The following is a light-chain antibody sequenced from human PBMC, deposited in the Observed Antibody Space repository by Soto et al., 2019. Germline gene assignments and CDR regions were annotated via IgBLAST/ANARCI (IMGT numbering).Light chain of an antibody. Sequence: DIQMTQSPSTLSASVGDRVTITCRASQSISSWLAWYQQKPGKAPKLLIYKASTLESGVPSRFGGSGSGTEFTLTITSLQPEDFATYYCQQYNSFSWTFGRGTKVDIK. J-gene: IGKJ1*01. V-gene: IGKV1-5*03. CDR2: KAS. CDR3: QQYNSFSWT. CDR1: QSISSW.